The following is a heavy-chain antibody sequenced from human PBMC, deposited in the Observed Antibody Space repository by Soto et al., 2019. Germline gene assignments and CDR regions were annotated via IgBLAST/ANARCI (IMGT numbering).Heavy chain of an antibody. CDR2: IWYDGSNK. CDR1: GFTFSSYG. D-gene: IGHD6-13*01. Sequence: GGSLRLSCAASGFTFSSYGMHWVRQAPGKGLEWVAVIWYDGSNKYYADSVKGQFTISRDNSKNTLYLQMNSLRAEDTAVYYCARDFIAAAGPGYYYYYYGMDVWGQGTTVTVSS. CDR3: ARDFIAAAGPGYYYYYYGMDV. V-gene: IGHV3-33*01. J-gene: IGHJ6*02.